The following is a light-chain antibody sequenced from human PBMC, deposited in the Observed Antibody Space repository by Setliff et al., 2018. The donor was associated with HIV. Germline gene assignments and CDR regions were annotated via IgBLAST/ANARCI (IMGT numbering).Light chain of an antibody. J-gene: IGLJ1*01. CDR3: SSFRTSRKFV. V-gene: IGLV2-14*01. Sequence: SVLPQPASVSGSPGQSITISCTGTSSDVGLYNFVSWYQQHPGKVPKLIIYDVTNRPSGISHRFSGAKSGNTASLTISGLQADDEADYYCSSFRTSRKFVFGTGTKVTVL. CDR1: SSDVGLYNF. CDR2: DVT.